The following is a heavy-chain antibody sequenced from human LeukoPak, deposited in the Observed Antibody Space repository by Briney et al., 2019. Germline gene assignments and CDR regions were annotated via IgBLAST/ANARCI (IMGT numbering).Heavy chain of an antibody. Sequence: EASVKVSRKASGYTFRSYDITWVRQAPGQGLEWMGWISPNNGNTNYAQKFQGRVTMTTDTPTSTAYMEMRSLRSDDTAVYYCARDRDSSGWHVADYWGQGTLVTVSS. D-gene: IGHD6-19*01. J-gene: IGHJ4*02. CDR2: ISPNNGNT. CDR3: ARDRDSSGWHVADY. V-gene: IGHV1-18*01. CDR1: GYTFRSYD.